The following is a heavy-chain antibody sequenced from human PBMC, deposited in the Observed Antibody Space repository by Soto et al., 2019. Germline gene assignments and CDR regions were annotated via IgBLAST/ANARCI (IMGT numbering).Heavy chain of an antibody. CDR2: IIPISGTA. Sequence: QVQLVQSGAEVKKPGSSVKVSCKASGGTFSSYAISWVRQATGQGLEWMGGIIPISGTANYAQKFQGRVTINADESTSTAYMELSSLRSEDTAVYYCARSQGSSTSLEIYYYYYYGMDVWGQGTTVTVSS. CDR1: GGTFSSYA. D-gene: IGHD2-2*01. V-gene: IGHV1-69*01. CDR3: ARSQGSSTSLEIYYYYYYGMDV. J-gene: IGHJ6*02.